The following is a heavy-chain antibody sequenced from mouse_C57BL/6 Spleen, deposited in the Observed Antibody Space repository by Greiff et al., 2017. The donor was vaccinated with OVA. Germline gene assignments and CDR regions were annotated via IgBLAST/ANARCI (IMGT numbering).Heavy chain of an antibody. CDR2: IDPETGGT. CDR3: TRRGSSPYYFDY. V-gene: IGHV1-15*01. J-gene: IGHJ2*01. D-gene: IGHD1-1*01. CDR1: GYTFTDYE. Sequence: QVQLQQSGAELVRPGASVTLSCKASGYTFTDYEMHWVKQTPVHGLEWIGAIDPETGGTAYNQKFKGKAILTADKSSSTAYMELRSLTSEDSAVYYCTRRGSSPYYFDYWGQGTTLTVSS.